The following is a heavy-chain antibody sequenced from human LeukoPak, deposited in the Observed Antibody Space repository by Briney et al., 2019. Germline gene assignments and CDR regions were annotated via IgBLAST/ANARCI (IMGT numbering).Heavy chain of an antibody. CDR3: ARVVVVAAYFDY. CDR1: GFTISNYW. CDR2: ISGSGGST. V-gene: IGHV3-23*01. D-gene: IGHD2-15*01. J-gene: IGHJ4*02. Sequence: GGSLRLSCAASGFTISNYWMSWVRQAPGKGLEWVSAISGSGGSTYYADSVKGRFTISRDNSKNTLYLQMNSLRAEDTAVYYCARVVVVAAYFDYWGQGTLVTVSS.